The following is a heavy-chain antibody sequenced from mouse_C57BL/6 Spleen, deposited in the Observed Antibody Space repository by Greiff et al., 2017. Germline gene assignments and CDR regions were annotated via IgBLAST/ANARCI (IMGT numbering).Heavy chain of an antibody. Sequence: VQLQQSGAELMKPGASVKISCKATGYTFTGYWIEWVKQRPGHGLEWIGEILPGSGSTNYNEKFKGKATLTADTSSNTAYMQLSSLTTDDSAIYYCARKTAYYAMDYWGQGTSVTVSS. J-gene: IGHJ4*01. CDR2: ILPGSGST. CDR1: GYTFTGYW. D-gene: IGHD1-2*01. V-gene: IGHV1-9*01. CDR3: ARKTAYYAMDY.